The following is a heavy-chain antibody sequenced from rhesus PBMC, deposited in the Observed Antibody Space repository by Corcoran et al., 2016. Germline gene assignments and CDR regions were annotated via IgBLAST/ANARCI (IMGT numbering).Heavy chain of an antibody. Sequence: QVQLQESAPGRVKPSETRSLTCAVLGGSIGGGHDGIGIRQPPGSGREWIGCISGCSGSPAFNPSLNNRVIIAKDTSKNQFSLKLSSVTAAYTAVYYCARPLALYDSGYSLAYWGQGVQVTVSS. CDR3: ARPLALYDSGYSLAY. CDR2: ISGCSGSP. J-gene: IGHJ4*01. V-gene: IGHV4-76*01. D-gene: IGHD3-28*01. CDR1: GGSIGGGHD.